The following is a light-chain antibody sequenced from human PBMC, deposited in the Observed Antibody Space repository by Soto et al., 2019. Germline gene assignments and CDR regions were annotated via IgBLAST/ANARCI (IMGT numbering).Light chain of an antibody. V-gene: IGKV3-20*01. CDR3: QQYGNSPIT. CDR2: GAS. CDR1: RRSISNF. Sequence: TQSPCTLPFFQAACATLSGRATRRSISNFLAWYQQKPGQAPRLLIYGASSRATGIPVRFSGSGSGTDFTLTISSLEPEDFAVYYCQQYGNSPITFGQGTRLEIK. J-gene: IGKJ5*01.